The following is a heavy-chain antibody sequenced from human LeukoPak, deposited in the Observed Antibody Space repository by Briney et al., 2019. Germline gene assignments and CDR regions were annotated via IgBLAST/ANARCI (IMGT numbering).Heavy chain of an antibody. CDR3: ARSIVGAVGGFDY. CDR1: GGTFSSYA. Sequence: ASVKVSCKASGGTFSSYAISWVRQAPGQGLEWTGRIIPILGIANYAQKFQGRVTITADKSTSTAYMELSSLRSEDTAVYYCARSIVGAVGGFDYWGQGTLVTVSS. CDR2: IIPILGIA. D-gene: IGHD1-26*01. J-gene: IGHJ4*02. V-gene: IGHV1-69*04.